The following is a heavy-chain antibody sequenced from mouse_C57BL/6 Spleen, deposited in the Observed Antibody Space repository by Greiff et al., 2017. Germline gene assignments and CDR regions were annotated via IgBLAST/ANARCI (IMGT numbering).Heavy chain of an antibody. D-gene: IGHD2-2*01. Sequence: EVKLQESGPGLVKPSQSLSLTCSVTGYSITSGYYWNWIRQFPGNKLEWMGYISYDGSNNYNPSLKNRISITRDTSKNQFFLKLNSVTTEDTATYYCAREGTFYYGYDEGAWFAYWGQGTLVTVSA. CDR2: ISYDGSN. J-gene: IGHJ3*01. V-gene: IGHV3-6*01. CDR1: GYSITSGYY. CDR3: AREGTFYYGYDEGAWFAY.